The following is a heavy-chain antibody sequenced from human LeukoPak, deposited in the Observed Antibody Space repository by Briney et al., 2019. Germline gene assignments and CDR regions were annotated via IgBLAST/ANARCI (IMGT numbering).Heavy chain of an antibody. V-gene: IGHV3-7*01. CDR3: ARDRGYSSSFDY. CDR1: GFTFSSYA. D-gene: IGHD6-6*01. Sequence: PGGSLRLSCAASGFTFSSYAMSWVRQAPGKGLEWVANIKQDGSEKYYVDSVKGRFTISRDNAKNSLYLQMNSLRAEDTAVYYCARDRGYSSSFDYWGQGTLVTVSS. CDR2: IKQDGSEK. J-gene: IGHJ4*02.